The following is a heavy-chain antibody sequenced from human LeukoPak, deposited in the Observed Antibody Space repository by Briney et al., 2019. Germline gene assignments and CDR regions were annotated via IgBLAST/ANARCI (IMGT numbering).Heavy chain of an antibody. CDR3: TRDSALYDYVWGSYRYDAFDI. Sequence: SETLSLTCTVSGGSISSYYWSWIRQPAGKGLEWIGRIYTSGSTNYNPSLKSRVTMSVDTSKNQFSLKLSSVTAADTAVHYCTRDSALYDYVWGSYRYDAFDIWGQGTMVTVSS. CDR2: IYTSGST. D-gene: IGHD3-16*02. CDR1: GGSISSYY. J-gene: IGHJ3*02. V-gene: IGHV4-4*07.